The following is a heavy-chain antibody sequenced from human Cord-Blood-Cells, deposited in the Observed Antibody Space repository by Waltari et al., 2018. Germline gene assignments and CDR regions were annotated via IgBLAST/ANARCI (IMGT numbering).Heavy chain of an antibody. J-gene: IGHJ3*02. Sequence: QVQLQQWGAGLLKPSETLSLTCAVYGGSFSGYYWRWLRQPPGKGLEWIGEINHSGSTNYNPSLKSRVTISVDTSKNQFSLKLSSVTAADTAVYYCARGIPIAIPAFDIWGQGTMVTVSS. CDR3: ARGIPIAIPAFDI. V-gene: IGHV4-34*01. D-gene: IGHD2-21*01. CDR2: INHSGST. CDR1: GGSFSGYY.